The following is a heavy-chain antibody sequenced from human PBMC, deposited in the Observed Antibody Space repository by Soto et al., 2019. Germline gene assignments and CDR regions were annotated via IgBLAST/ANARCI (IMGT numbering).Heavy chain of an antibody. D-gene: IGHD1-26*01. V-gene: IGHV5-51*01. CDR3: ARRSGSYYRYYYYYGMDV. Sequence: GESLKISCKGSGYSFTSYWLGWVRQMPGKGLEWMGIIYPGDSDTRYSPSFQGQVTISADKSISTAYPQWSSLKATDTAMYYCARRSGSYYRYYYYYGMDVWGQGTTVTVSS. CDR1: GYSFTSYW. J-gene: IGHJ6*02. CDR2: IYPGDSDT.